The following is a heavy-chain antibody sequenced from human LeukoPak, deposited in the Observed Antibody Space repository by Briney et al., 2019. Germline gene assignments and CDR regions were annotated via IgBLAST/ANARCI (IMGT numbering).Heavy chain of an antibody. CDR3: ARDTYCSGGSCYFGWFDP. CDR1: GYTFTSYG. CDR2: ISAYNGNT. V-gene: IGHV1-18*01. Sequence: ASVKVSCTASGYTFTSYGISWVRQAPGQGLEWMGWISAYNGNTNYAQKLQGRVTMTTDTSTSTAYMELRSLRSDDTAVYYCARDTYCSGGSCYFGWFDPWGQGTLVTVSS. J-gene: IGHJ5*02. D-gene: IGHD2-15*01.